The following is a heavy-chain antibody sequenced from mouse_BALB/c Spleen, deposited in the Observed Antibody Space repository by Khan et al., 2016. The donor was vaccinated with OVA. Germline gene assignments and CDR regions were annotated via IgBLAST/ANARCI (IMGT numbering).Heavy chain of an antibody. CDR3: ARMARTIN. CDR2: INSNGGST. J-gene: IGHJ2*01. Sequence: EVKLLESGGGLVQPGGSLKLSCAASGFTFSSYGMSWVRQTPDKRLELVATINSNGGSTYYPDSVKGRFTISRDNAKNTLYLQMSSLKSEDTAMYYCARMARTINGGQGTTLTVSS. CDR1: GFTFSSYG. V-gene: IGHV5-6-3*01.